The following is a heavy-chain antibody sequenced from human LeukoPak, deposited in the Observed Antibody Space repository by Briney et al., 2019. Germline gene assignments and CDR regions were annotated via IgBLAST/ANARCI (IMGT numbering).Heavy chain of an antibody. Sequence: GGSLRLSCATSGFTFSDYSMSWIRQAPGKGLEWVSAISGSGGSTYYADSVKGRFTISRDNSKNTLYLQMNSLRAEDTAVYYCAKDYYDSSGYFPLAYFDYWGQGTLVTVSS. V-gene: IGHV3-23*01. CDR2: ISGSGGST. CDR1: GFTFSDYS. J-gene: IGHJ4*02. D-gene: IGHD3-22*01. CDR3: AKDYYDSSGYFPLAYFDY.